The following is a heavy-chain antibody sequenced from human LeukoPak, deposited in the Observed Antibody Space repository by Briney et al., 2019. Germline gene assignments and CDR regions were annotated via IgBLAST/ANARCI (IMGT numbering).Heavy chain of an antibody. J-gene: IGHJ4*02. CDR2: ISYDGSNK. CDR1: GFTFSSYA. CDR3: ARDLTYYDSSPVSY. D-gene: IGHD3-22*01. Sequence: QPGGSLRLSCAASGFTFSSYAMHWVRQAPGKGLEWVAVISYDGSNKYYADSVKGRFTISRDNSKNTLYLQMNSLRAEDTAVYYCARDLTYYDSSPVSYWGQGTLVTVSS. V-gene: IGHV3-30-3*01.